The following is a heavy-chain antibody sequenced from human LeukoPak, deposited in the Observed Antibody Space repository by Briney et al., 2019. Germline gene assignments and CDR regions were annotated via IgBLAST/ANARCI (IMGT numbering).Heavy chain of an antibody. V-gene: IGHV1-2*02. Sequence: GASVKVSCKASGYTFTGYYMHWVRQAPGQGLEWMGWINPNSGGTNYAQKFQGRVTMTRDTSISTAYMELSRLRSDDTAVYYCARDVNRGLWFGEPAGSIVGATVFDYWGQGTLVTVSS. CDR1: GYTFTGYY. CDR2: INPNSGGT. D-gene: IGHD1-26*01. J-gene: IGHJ4*02. CDR3: ARDVNRGLWFGEPAGSIVGATVFDY.